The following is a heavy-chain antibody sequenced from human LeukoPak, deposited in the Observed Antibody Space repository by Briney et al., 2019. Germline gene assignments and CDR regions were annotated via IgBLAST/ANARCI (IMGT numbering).Heavy chain of an antibody. CDR2: IYTSGST. J-gene: IGHJ3*02. Sequence: SETLSLTCTVSGGSISSGSYYWSWIRQPAGKGLEWIGRIYTSGSTNYNPSLKSRVTISVDTSKYQFSLKLSSVTAADTAVYYCAQSNVVVPAAPAFDIWGQGTMVTVSS. D-gene: IGHD2-2*01. CDR3: AQSNVVVPAAPAFDI. CDR1: GGSISSGSYY. V-gene: IGHV4-61*02.